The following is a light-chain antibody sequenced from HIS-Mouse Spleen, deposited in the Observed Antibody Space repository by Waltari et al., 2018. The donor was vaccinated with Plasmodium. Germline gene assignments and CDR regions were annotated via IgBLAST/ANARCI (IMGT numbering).Light chain of an antibody. V-gene: IGKV3-15*01. Sequence: EIVMTQSPATLSVSPGERATLSCSASQSVSSNLAWYQQKRGQAPRLRNYGASTRATGIPSRFRGRVYGTEFTLNISSMQSDSFAVYYCQQYNNWPRGTFGQGTKVEIK. CDR2: GAS. CDR3: QQYNNWPRGT. J-gene: IGKJ1*01. CDR1: QSVSSN.